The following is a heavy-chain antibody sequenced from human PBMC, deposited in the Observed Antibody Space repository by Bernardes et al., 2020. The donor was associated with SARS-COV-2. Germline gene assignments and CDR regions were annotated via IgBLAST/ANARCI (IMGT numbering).Heavy chain of an antibody. V-gene: IGHV3-30-3*01. CDR2: IASDGSNN. Sequence: GGSLRLSCAASGFTFHSYAMHWVRQAPGKGLEWVAVIASDGSNNYYADSVKGRFTISRDNSKNTLYLQMNSLRPEDTAVYFCARIGFLSSKWYFNWFDPWGQGTLVTVSS. CDR1: GFTFHSYA. D-gene: IGHD2-2*01. J-gene: IGHJ5*02. CDR3: ARIGFLSSKWYFNWFDP.